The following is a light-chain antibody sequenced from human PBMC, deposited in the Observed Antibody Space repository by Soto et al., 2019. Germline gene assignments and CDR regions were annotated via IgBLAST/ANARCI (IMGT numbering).Light chain of an antibody. CDR1: SGSIASNY. V-gene: IGLV6-57*04. CDR2: EDN. Sequence: NFMLPQPHSVSESPGKTVTISCTRSSGSIASNYVQWYQQRPGSAPTTVSYEDNQRPSGVPERFSGSIDSSSNSASLTISGLKTEDEADYYCQSYDSSNYVVFGEGTKLTVL. J-gene: IGLJ2*01. CDR3: QSYDSSNYVV.